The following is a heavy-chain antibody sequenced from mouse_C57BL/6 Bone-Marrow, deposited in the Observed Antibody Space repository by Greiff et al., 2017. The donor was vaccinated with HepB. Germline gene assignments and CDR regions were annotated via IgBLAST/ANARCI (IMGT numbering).Heavy chain of an antibody. Sequence: DVMLVESGGGLVQPGGSLKLSCAASGFTFSDYYMYWVRQTPEKRLEWVAYISNGGGSTYSPDTVKGRFTISRDNAKNTRYLQMSRLKSEDTAMYYCARGDYDYDWFAYWGQGTLVTVSA. J-gene: IGHJ3*01. V-gene: IGHV5-12*01. CDR2: ISNGGGST. CDR1: GFTFSDYY. D-gene: IGHD2-4*01. CDR3: ARGDYDYDWFAY.